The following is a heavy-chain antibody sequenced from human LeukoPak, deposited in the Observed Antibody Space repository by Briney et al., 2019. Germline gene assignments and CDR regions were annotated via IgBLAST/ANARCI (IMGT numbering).Heavy chain of an antibody. D-gene: IGHD6-19*01. Sequence: GGALRLSCADSGVTFDEYAMHWGRQAPGKGVERVSDISGKSGSIIYADSVKRRVTTSRDNAKNSLYLQMNSLRAEDMALYYCAKGLSSGWLDWFDPWGQGTLVTVSS. J-gene: IGHJ5*02. CDR2: ISGKSGSI. CDR1: GVTFDEYA. CDR3: AKGLSSGWLDWFDP. V-gene: IGHV3-9*03.